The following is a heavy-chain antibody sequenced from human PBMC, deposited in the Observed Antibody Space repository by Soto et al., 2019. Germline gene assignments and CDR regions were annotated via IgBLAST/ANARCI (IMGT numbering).Heavy chain of an antibody. D-gene: IGHD7-27*01. V-gene: IGHV3-21*01. Sequence: GGSLRLSCAASGFTFSSYSMNWVRQAPGKGLEWVSSISSSSSYIYYADSMKGRFTISRDNAKNSLYLQMNSLRAGDTAVYYCARDSFTGQPPYSYYGLDVWGQGTTVTVSS. CDR2: ISSSSSYI. CDR1: GFTFSSYS. CDR3: ARDSFTGQPPYSYYGLDV. J-gene: IGHJ6*02.